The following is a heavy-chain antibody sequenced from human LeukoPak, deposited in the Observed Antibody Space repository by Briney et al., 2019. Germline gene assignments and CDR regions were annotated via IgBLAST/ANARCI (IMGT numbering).Heavy chain of an antibody. CDR1: AASISGYY. Sequence: SETLSLTCTVSAASISGYYWSWIRRPPGMGLEFIGYIFYSGSTNYNPSLKSRVTMSVDTSKNQFSLKLSSVTAADTAVYYCARLNVINNSPVHHLDYWGQGSLVTVSS. J-gene: IGHJ4*02. D-gene: IGHD1/OR15-1a*01. CDR2: IFYSGST. CDR3: ARLNVINNSPVHHLDY. V-gene: IGHV4-59*08.